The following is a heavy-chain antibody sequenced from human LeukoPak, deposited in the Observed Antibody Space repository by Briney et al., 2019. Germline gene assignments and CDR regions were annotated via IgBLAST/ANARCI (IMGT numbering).Heavy chain of an antibody. CDR1: GGSISSYY. J-gene: IGHJ4*02. D-gene: IGHD6-13*01. CDR3: ARQVAAAGAIDY. Sequence: PSETLSLTCTVSGGSISSYYWSWIRQPPGKGLEWIGYIYYSGSTNYNPSLKSRVTISVDTSKNQFSLKLSSVTAADTAVYYCARQVAAAGAIDYWGQGTLVTVSS. CDR2: IYYSGST. V-gene: IGHV4-59*08.